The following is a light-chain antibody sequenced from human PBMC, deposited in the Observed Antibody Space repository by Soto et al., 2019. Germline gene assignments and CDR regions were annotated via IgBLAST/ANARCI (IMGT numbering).Light chain of an antibody. J-gene: IGKJ1*01. CDR1: QSISSW. CDR3: QQYNNSPWT. CDR2: HAS. V-gene: IGKV1-5*01. Sequence: DIQMTQSPSTLSASVGDRVTITCRASQSISSWLAWYQQKPGEAPKLLLYHASTLESGVPSRFSGSGSGTEFTLTVSRLQPEDFGSYYCQQYNNSPWTFGQRTKVEIK.